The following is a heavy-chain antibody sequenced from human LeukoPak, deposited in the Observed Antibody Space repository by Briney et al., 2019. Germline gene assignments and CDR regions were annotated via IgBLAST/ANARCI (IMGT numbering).Heavy chain of an antibody. Sequence: ASVKVSCKACEYTFIDYYMNCVRQDPGQGLEWMGWINTNTGETNYAQKFQGRVTMTRDTSISTVYMELTSLTSDDTAVYYCARWGGVQFDPWGQGTLVTVSS. D-gene: IGHD2-8*01. CDR2: INTNTGET. CDR3: ARWGGVQFDP. V-gene: IGHV1-2*02. CDR1: EYTFIDYY. J-gene: IGHJ5*02.